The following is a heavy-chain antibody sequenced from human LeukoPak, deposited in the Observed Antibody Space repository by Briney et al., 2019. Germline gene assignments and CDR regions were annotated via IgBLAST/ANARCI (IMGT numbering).Heavy chain of an antibody. CDR3: ARDRAYGALDL. Sequence: PGGSVRLSCAASGFTFKKTWMTWVRQAPGKAREGVVNINDDGVEKYYVASVGGRFTTSTDNEKNTLYLQLKSLRAEDTAVYFCARDRAYGALDLWGLGTVVTVSS. J-gene: IGHJ3*01. CDR2: INDDGVEK. CDR1: GFTFKKTW. V-gene: IGHV3-7*05. D-gene: IGHD1-26*01.